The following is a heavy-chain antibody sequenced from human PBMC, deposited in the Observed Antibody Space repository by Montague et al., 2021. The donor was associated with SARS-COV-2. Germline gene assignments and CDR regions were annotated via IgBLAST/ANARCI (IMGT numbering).Heavy chain of an antibody. CDR3: ARKTSRGLTILGVLTAPYCFDY. Sequence: SETLSLTCTVSGGSISSSGYFWGWIRQPPGKGLEWIGSIYYSGSTYYNPSLKSRVTISVDTSKNQFSLKLSSVTAADTAVFYCARKTSRGLTILGVLTAPYCFDYGAKGTLVIVSS. D-gene: IGHD3-3*01. J-gene: IGHJ4*02. CDR1: GGSISSSGYF. CDR2: IYYSGST. V-gene: IGHV4-39*01.